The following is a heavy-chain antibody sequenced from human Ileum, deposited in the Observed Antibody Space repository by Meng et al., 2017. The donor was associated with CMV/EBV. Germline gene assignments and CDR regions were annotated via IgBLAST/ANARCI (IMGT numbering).Heavy chain of an antibody. CDR2: ISSSSSYI. J-gene: IGHJ6*02. V-gene: IGHV3-21*01. CDR3: ARGYCSSTSCPYYYYYGMDV. D-gene: IGHD2-2*01. CDR1: GFTFSSSW. Sequence: GGSLRLSCTASGFTFSSSWMHWVRQAPGKGLEWVSSISSSSSYIYYADSVKGRFTISRDNAKNSLYLQMNSLRAEDTAVYYCARGYCSSTSCPYYYYYGMDVWGQGTTVTVSS.